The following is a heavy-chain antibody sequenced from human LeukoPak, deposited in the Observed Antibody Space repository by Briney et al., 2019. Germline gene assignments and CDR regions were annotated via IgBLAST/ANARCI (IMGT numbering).Heavy chain of an antibody. CDR2: ISSSSSYI. J-gene: IGHJ4*02. Sequence: GGSLRLSCAASGFTFSSYSMNWVRQAPRKGLEWVSSISSSSSYIYYADSVKGRFTISRDNAKNSLYLQMNSLGAEDTAVYYCARETYYYGSGSYLYDYWGQGTLVTVSS. D-gene: IGHD3-10*01. CDR1: GFTFSSYS. V-gene: IGHV3-21*01. CDR3: ARETYYYGSGSYLYDY.